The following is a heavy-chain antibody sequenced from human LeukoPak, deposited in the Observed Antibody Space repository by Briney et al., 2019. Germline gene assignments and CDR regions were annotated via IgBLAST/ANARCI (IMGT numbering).Heavy chain of an antibody. CDR3: ARESPSDLGGSSDFDS. Sequence: SETLSLTCTVSGYSISGGYYWGWIRQPPGKGLEWIGSIYHTGRAYYNPSLKSRVTISVDTSKNQFSLKLSSVTAADTAVYYCARESPSDLGGSSDFDSWGQGTLVTVSS. V-gene: IGHV4-38-2*02. D-gene: IGHD3-16*01. J-gene: IGHJ4*02. CDR1: GYSISGGYY. CDR2: IYHTGRA.